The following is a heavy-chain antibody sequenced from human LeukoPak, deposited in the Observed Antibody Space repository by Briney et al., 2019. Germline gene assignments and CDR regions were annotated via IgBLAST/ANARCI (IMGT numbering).Heavy chain of an antibody. D-gene: IGHD6-19*01. V-gene: IGHV1-3*01. CDR2: INAGNGNT. J-gene: IGHJ5*02. CDR1: GYTFTSYA. CDR3: ARDSSGWYYWFDP. Sequence: AASVKVPCKASGYTFTSYAMHWVRQAPGQRLEWMGWINAGNGNTKYSQKFQGRVTITRDTSASTAYMELSSLRSEDTAVYYCARDSSGWYYWFDPGGQGTLVTVSA.